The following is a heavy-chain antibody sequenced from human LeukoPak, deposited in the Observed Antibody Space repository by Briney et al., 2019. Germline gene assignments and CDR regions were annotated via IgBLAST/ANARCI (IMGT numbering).Heavy chain of an antibody. CDR2: INHSGRT. V-gene: IGHV4-34*01. Sequence: PSETLSLTCAVYGGSFSGYYWSWIRQPPGKGLEWIGEINHSGRTNYNPSLNSRITISVDTSKNEFSLQLSSVTAADTAVYYCARGPYCSGGSCYSNGFDPWGQGTLVTVS. J-gene: IGHJ5*02. CDR3: ARGPYCSGGSCYSNGFDP. CDR1: GGSFSGYY. D-gene: IGHD2-15*01.